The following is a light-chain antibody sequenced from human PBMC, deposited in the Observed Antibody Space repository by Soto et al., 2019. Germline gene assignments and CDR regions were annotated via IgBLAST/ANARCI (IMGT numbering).Light chain of an antibody. V-gene: IGLV1-40*01. J-gene: IGLJ2*01. CDR1: SSNIGAGYD. Sequence: QPVLTQPPSVSGAPGQRVTISCTGSSSNIGAGYDVHWYQQLPGTAPKLLIYGNSNRPSGVPDRFSGSKSGTSASLAITGLQAEDEADYYRQSYDSSRSVVFGGGTKLTVL. CDR3: QSYDSSRSVV. CDR2: GNS.